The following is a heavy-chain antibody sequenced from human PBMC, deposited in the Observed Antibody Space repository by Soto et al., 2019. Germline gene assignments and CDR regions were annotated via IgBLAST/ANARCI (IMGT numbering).Heavy chain of an antibody. J-gene: IGHJ5*01. Sequence: QVQLLESGPGLVRPSQTLSLTCSVSGDSISTVDYFWAWIRQPPGQALEYIGYIYKSATTYYNPSVEGRVAISLDTSKSHFSLNVTSVTAADTAVYFCARGRYCLTGRCFPNWFDSWGQGTLVTVSS. D-gene: IGHD2-15*01. CDR1: GDSISTVDYF. CDR3: ARGRYCLTGRCFPNWFDS. V-gene: IGHV4-30-4*01. CDR2: IYKSATT.